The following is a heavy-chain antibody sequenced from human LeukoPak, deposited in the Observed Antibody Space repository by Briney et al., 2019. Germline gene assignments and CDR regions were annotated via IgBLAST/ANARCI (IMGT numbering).Heavy chain of an antibody. D-gene: IGHD2-2*01. V-gene: IGHV4-39*07. CDR3: ARDSHYYCSSTSCYRTVYYYMDV. Sequence: PSETLSLTCTVSGGSISSSSYYWGWIRQPPGKGLEWIGSIYYSGSNYYNPSPKSRVTISVDTSKNQFSLKLSSLTAADTAVYYCARDSHYYCSSTSCYRTVYYYMDVWGKGTTVTVSS. J-gene: IGHJ6*03. CDR1: GGSISSSSYY. CDR2: IYYSGSN.